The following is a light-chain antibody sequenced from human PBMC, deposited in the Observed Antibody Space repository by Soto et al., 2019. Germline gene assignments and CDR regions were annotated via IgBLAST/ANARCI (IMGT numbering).Light chain of an antibody. CDR3: HHRTACPAT. CDR2: DAS. J-gene: IGKJ4*02. CDR1: QSVDIR. V-gene: IGKV3-11*01. Sequence: EVVLTQSPATLSLSPGERATLSCRASQSVDIRLAWYQQKPGQAPRLLIYDASTRATGIPARCSGSGAGTDFTLTITSQDPEDFAVYYWHHRTACPATVGGGTKVEIK.